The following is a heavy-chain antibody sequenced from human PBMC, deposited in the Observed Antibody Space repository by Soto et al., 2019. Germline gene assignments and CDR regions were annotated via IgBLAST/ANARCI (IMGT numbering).Heavy chain of an antibody. D-gene: IGHD6-19*01. CDR3: AADGIAVAGTAPNWFDP. Sequence: SLRLSCAASGFTFSSYGMHWVRQAPGKGLEWVAVISYDGSNKYYADSVKGRFTISRDNSKNTLYLQMNSLRAEDTAVYYCAADGIAVAGTAPNWFDPWGQGTLVTVSS. CDR2: ISYDGSNK. V-gene: IGHV3-30*03. CDR1: GFTFSSYG. J-gene: IGHJ5*02.